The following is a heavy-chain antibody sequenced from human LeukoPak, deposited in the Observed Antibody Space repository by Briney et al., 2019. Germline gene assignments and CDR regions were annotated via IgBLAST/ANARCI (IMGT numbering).Heavy chain of an antibody. V-gene: IGHV3-30*02. J-gene: IGHJ4*02. CDR1: GFTFSTYG. CDR3: AKDRGVATISSYYFDY. CDR2: IRLDGSNK. Sequence: GGSLRLSCAASGFTFSTYGMHWVRQAPGKGLEWVAFIRLDGSNKYYADSMKGRFTISRDNSKNMLYLQMNSLRTEDTAVYYCAKDRGVATISSYYFDYWGQGTLVTVSS. D-gene: IGHD5-12*01.